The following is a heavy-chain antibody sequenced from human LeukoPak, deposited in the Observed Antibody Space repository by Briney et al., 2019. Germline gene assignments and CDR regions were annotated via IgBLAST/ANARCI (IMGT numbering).Heavy chain of an antibody. CDR3: AELGITMIGGV. D-gene: IGHD3-10*02. J-gene: IGHJ6*04. Sequence: GGSLRLSCAASGFTFSSYSMNWVRQAPGEGLEWVSYISSLSGTIYYADSVKGRFTISRDNSKNTLYLQMNSLRAEDTAVYYCAELGITMIGGVWGKGTTVTISS. CDR2: ISSLSGTI. V-gene: IGHV3-48*01. CDR1: GFTFSSYS.